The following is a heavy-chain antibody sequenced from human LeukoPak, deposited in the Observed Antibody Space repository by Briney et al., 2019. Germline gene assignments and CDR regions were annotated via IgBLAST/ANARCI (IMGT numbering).Heavy chain of an antibody. CDR1: GFTFSKYW. V-gene: IGHV3-74*01. D-gene: IGHD6-6*01. Sequence: GGSLRLSCAASGFTFSKYWMHWVRQAPGKGLVWVSYITADGSTTNYADSVKGRFTISRDNAKNTLYLQMNSLRPEDTALYYCARTGIAARPTLWFDPWGQGTLVTVSS. J-gene: IGHJ5*02. CDR3: ARTGIAARPTLWFDP. CDR2: ITADGSTT.